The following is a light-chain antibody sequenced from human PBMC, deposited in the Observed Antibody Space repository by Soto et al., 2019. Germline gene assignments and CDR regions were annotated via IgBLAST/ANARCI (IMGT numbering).Light chain of an antibody. CDR2: ANT. CDR1: SSNIGAGYD. CDR3: QSYDSSLKNSV. V-gene: IGLV1-40*01. Sequence: QSVLTQSPPVSGAPGQRVTISCTGSSSNIGAGYDVHWYQQFPGTAPKLLIYANTKRPSGVPDRFSGSKSGTSASLAITGLQPEDEADYYCQSYDSSLKNSVFGGGTKLTVL. J-gene: IGLJ3*02.